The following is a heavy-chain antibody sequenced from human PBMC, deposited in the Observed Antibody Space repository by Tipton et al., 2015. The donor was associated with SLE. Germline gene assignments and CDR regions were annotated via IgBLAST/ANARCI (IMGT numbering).Heavy chain of an antibody. Sequence: SLRLSCAASGFTFSNAWMSWVRQAPGKGLEWVSYISSSSSYTNYADSVKGRFTISRDNAKNSLYLQMNSLRAEDTAVYYCASLRSGWEFDYWGQGTLVTVSS. V-gene: IGHV3-11*03. CDR2: ISSSSSYT. CDR1: GFTFSNAW. J-gene: IGHJ4*02. D-gene: IGHD6-19*01. CDR3: ASLRSGWEFDY.